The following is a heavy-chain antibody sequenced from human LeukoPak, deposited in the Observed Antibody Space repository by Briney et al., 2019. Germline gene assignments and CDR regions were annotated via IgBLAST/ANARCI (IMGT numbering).Heavy chain of an antibody. J-gene: IGHJ6*02. V-gene: IGHV4-30-2*01. Sequence: SQTLSLTCAVSGGSISSGGYSWSWIRQPPGQGLEWIGYIYHSRSTYYNPSLKSRVTISVDRSKNQFSLKLSSVTAADTAVYYCARAIRGAPYYYYYYGMDVWGQGTTVTVSS. CDR2: IYHSRST. D-gene: IGHD3-10*01. CDR1: GGSISSGGYS. CDR3: ARAIRGAPYYYYYYGMDV.